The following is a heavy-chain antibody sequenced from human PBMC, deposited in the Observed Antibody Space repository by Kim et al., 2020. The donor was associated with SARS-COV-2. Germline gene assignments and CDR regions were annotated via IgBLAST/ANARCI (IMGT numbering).Heavy chain of an antibody. D-gene: IGHD5-18*01. J-gene: IGHJ6*02. Sequence: ETLSLTCTVSGGSISSYYWSWIRQPPGKGLEWIGYIYYSGSTNYNPSLKSRVTISVDTSKNQFSLKLSSVTAADTAVYYCAGSSGYSYGLYYYGMDVWGQGTTVTVSS. CDR1: GGSISSYY. V-gene: IGHV4-59*01. CDR3: AGSSGYSYGLYYYGMDV. CDR2: IYYSGST.